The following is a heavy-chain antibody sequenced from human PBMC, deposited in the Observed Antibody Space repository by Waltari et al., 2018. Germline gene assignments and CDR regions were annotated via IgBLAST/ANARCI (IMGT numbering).Heavy chain of an antibody. CDR2: IWSDGINK. V-gene: IGHV3-33*01. CDR1: GFNFSTYG. D-gene: IGHD4-17*01. Sequence: QVHLVESGGGVVQPGRSLRLSCAASGFNFSTYGIHWVRQAPGKGLQWLAVIWSDGINKNYADSVKGRFTISRDDSKKTLYLQMNSLRGEDTGIYYCARDADYSDYVLDYWGQGTLVSVSS. CDR3: ARDADYSDYVLDY. J-gene: IGHJ4*02.